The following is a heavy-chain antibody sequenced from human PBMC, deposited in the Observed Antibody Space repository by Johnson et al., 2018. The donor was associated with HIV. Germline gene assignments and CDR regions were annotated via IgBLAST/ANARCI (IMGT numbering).Heavy chain of an antibody. CDR2: LNWNGGTT. CDR3: ARPIFGVVSSPVDAFGV. CDR1: GFTFDDFG. D-gene: IGHD3-3*01. V-gene: IGHV3-20*04. J-gene: IGHJ3*01. Sequence: VQLVESGGRVVRPGGSLRLSCAASGFTFDDFGMSWVRQAPGKGMEWVSGLNWNGGTTFYADAVKGRFTISRDNAKNARYLQMNSLRAEDTALYYCARPIFGVVSSPVDAFGVWGQGTMVTVSS.